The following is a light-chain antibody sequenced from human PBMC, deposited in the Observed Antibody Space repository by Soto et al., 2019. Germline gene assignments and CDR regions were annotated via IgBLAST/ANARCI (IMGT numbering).Light chain of an antibody. J-gene: IGLJ3*02. CDR3: QSYDRSLSGWV. Sequence: QSVLTQPPSVSGAPGQRVTISCTGSSSNIGAGYNVHGYQQLPGTAPKLLIYGNSNRPSGVPDRFSGSKSGTSASLAITGLQAEDEADYYCQSYDRSLSGWVFGGGTKLTVL. CDR1: SSNIGAGYN. CDR2: GNS. V-gene: IGLV1-40*01.